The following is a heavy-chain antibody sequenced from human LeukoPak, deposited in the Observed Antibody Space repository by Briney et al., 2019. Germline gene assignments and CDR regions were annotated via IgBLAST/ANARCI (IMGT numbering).Heavy chain of an antibody. J-gene: IGHJ4*02. D-gene: IGHD3-9*01. Sequence: GASVKVSCKASGYTFTSYYMHWVRQAPGQGLEWMGIINPSGGSTSYAQKFQGRVTMTRDTSTSTVYMELSSLRSEDTAVYYRARSNRERILTGYFRRYFDYWGQGTLVTVSS. V-gene: IGHV1-46*01. CDR3: ARSNRERILTGYFRRYFDY. CDR2: INPSGGST. CDR1: GYTFTSYY.